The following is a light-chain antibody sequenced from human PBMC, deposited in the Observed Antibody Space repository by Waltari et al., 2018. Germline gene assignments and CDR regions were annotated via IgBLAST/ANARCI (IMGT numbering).Light chain of an antibody. CDR2: DAS. Sequence: DIQLTQSPPSLSASVGDRVTITCRASQPITNDLNWYQQKPGKAPKLLIHDASKLETGVPSRFSGSQSGTHFTLTISSLQPEDIGTYYCQRYDNLPIFAFGPGTKVEI. J-gene: IGKJ3*01. V-gene: IGKV1-33*01. CDR3: QRYDNLPIFA. CDR1: QPITND.